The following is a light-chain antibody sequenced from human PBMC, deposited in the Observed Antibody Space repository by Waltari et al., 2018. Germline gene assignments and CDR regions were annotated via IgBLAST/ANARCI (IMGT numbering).Light chain of an antibody. V-gene: IGLV2-11*01. CDR2: DVT. Sequence: SALTQPRSVSGSPGQSVTISCTGTSSAVGGYNYVSWYQQHPGKAPKLMIYDVTKRPSGVPDRFSGSRSGNTASLTISGLQAEDEADYYCCSYAGNYNLVFGGGTELTVL. J-gene: IGLJ2*01. CDR1: SSAVGGYNY. CDR3: CSYAGNYNLV.